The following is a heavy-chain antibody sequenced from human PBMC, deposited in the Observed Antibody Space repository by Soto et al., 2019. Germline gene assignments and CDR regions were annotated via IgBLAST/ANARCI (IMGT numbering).Heavy chain of an antibody. CDR2: ISWNSGSI. CDR3: AKEKGSRNPLAFDI. D-gene: IGHD2-15*01. V-gene: IGHV3-9*01. CDR1: GFTFDDYA. Sequence: GGSLRLSCAASGFTFDDYAMHWVRQAPGKGLEWVSGISWNSGSIGYADSVKGRFTISRDNAKNSLYLQMNSLRAEDTALYYCAKEKGSRNPLAFDIWGQGTMVTVSS. J-gene: IGHJ3*02.